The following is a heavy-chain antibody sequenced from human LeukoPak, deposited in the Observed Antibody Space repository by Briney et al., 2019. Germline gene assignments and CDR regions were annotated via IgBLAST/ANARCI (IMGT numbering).Heavy chain of an antibody. CDR3: AELGITMIGGV. CDR2: ISSSGSTI. V-gene: IGHV3-48*04. CDR1: GFTFSSYG. D-gene: IGHD3-10*02. J-gene: IGHJ6*04. Sequence: GGSLRLSCAASGFTFSSYGMNWVRQAPGKGLEWISYISSSGSTIYYADSVKGRFTISRDNAKNSLYLQMNSLRAEDTAVYYCAELGITMIGGVWGKGTTVTISS.